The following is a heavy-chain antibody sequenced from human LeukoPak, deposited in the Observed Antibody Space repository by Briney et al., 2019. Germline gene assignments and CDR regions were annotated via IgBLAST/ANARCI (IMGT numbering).Heavy chain of an antibody. Sequence: GASVKVSCMDSLCTLRNVAFSWVRHAPRQGLEWMGGIIPVFGTPSYPQRFHGRVTISTDESTSSVYMELSGLRSEDTAVYYCSSRGGSTSSLDSWGPGTLV. V-gene: IGHV1-69*05. CDR2: IIPVFGTP. D-gene: IGHD6-6*01. CDR1: LCTLRNVA. CDR3: SSRGGSTSSLDS. J-gene: IGHJ4*02.